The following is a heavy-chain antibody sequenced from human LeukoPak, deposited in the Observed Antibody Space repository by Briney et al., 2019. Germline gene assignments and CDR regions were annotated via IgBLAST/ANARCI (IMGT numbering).Heavy chain of an antibody. Sequence: SETLSLTCTVSGGSISSYYWSWIRQPPGKGLEWIGEINHSGSTNYNPSLKSRVTISVDTSKNQFSLKLSSVTAADTAVYYCARLSMDMYDAFDIWGQGTMVTVSS. CDR1: GGSISSYY. D-gene: IGHD2/OR15-2a*01. V-gene: IGHV4-34*01. J-gene: IGHJ3*02. CDR2: INHSGST. CDR3: ARLSMDMYDAFDI.